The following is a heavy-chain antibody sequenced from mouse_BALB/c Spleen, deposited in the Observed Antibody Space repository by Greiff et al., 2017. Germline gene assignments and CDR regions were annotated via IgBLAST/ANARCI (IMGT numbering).Heavy chain of an antibody. Sequence: EVQLVESGGGLVQPGGSLKLSCAASGFTFSSYTMSWVRQTPEKRLEWVAYISNGGGSTYYPDTVKGRFTISRDNAKNTLYLQMSSLKSEDTAMYYCARHGSDYYGSRGYFDVWGAGTTVTVSS. D-gene: IGHD1-1*01. CDR2: ISNGGGST. CDR3: ARHGSDYYGSRGYFDV. CDR1: GFTFSSYT. J-gene: IGHJ1*01. V-gene: IGHV5-12-2*01.